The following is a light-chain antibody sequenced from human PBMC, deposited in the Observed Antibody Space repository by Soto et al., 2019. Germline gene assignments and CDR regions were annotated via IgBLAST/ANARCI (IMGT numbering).Light chain of an antibody. V-gene: IGLV2-14*03. Sequence: QSVLTQPASVSGSPGQSITISCTGTSSDVGGYNYVSWYQHRPGKAPKLIIYDVTVRPSGVSNRFSGSKSGNTASLTISGLQADDDADFYCSSYTTSSTLMVFGGGTKVTVL. CDR1: SSDVGGYNY. CDR2: DVT. CDR3: SSYTTSSTLMV. J-gene: IGLJ2*01.